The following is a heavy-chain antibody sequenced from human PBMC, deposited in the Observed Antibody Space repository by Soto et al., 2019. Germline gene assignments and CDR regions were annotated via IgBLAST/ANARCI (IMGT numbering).Heavy chain of an antibody. J-gene: IGHJ6*02. CDR3: ERDFYYNAGNYFTYNAKAMDD. D-gene: IGHD3-10*01. CDR2: VDPTDSYS. CDR1: GSLSTNYG. V-gene: IGHV5-10-1*01. Sequence: TICCQCAGSLSTNYGSTLGRQLRGKGLEWLGRVDPTDSYSNYSPSFQGHATISADKAISTAYQQWSRLKAEDTAMYYGERDFYYNAGNYFTYNAKAMDDWGQGTTVTVSS.